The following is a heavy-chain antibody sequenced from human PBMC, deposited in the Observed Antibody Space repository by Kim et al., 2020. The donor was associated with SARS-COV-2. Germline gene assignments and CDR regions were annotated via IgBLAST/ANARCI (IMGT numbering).Heavy chain of an antibody. CDR3: ARVGGYSYGLPKNDYGMDV. Sequence: SVKVSCKASGGTFSSYAISWVRQAPGQGLEWMGGIIPIFGTANYAQKFQGRVTITADESTSTAYMELSSLRSEDTAVYYCARVGGYSYGLPKNDYGMDVWGQGTTVTVSS. CDR1: GGTFSSYA. J-gene: IGHJ6*02. CDR2: IIPIFGTA. D-gene: IGHD5-18*01. V-gene: IGHV1-69*13.